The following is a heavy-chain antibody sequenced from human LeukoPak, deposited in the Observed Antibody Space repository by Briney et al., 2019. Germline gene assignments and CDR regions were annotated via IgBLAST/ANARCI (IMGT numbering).Heavy chain of an antibody. V-gene: IGHV1-69*05. CDR3: ASSFLGYGGNSTFDY. CDR2: IIPIFGTA. D-gene: IGHD4-23*01. Sequence: SVKVSCKASGGTFSSYAISWVRQAPGQGLEWMGGIIPIFGTANYAQKFQGRVTITTDESTSTAYMELSSLRSEDTAVYYCASSFLGYGGNSTFDYWGQGTLVTVSS. CDR1: GGTFSSYA. J-gene: IGHJ4*02.